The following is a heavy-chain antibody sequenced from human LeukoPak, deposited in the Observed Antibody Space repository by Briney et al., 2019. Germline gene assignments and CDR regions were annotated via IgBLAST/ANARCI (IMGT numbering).Heavy chain of an antibody. CDR3: SRHPQTGDTFDL. D-gene: IGHD7-27*01. CDR1: GFTFSGSA. J-gene: IGHJ3*01. CDR2: IRSKTDSYAT. V-gene: IGHV3-73*01. Sequence: GGSLNLSCAASGFTFSGSAMHWVRQASGKGLEWVGRIRSKTDSYATTYSASVKGRFTISRDDSKNTAYLQMNSLRPEDTAVYYCSRHPQTGDTFDLWGQGTMVTVCS.